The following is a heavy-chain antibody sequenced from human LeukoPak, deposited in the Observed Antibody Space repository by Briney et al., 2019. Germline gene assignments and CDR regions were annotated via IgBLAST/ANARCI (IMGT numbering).Heavy chain of an antibody. D-gene: IGHD4-4*01. V-gene: IGHV1-2*02. Sequence: GASVKVSCKASGYTFTGYYMHWVRQAPGQGLEWMGWINPNSGGTYYAQKFQGRVTMTRDTSISTAYMELSRLTYDDTAVYYCARAYPTVTTPPAYWGQGTVVSVSS. CDR1: GYTFTGYY. CDR2: INPNSGGT. J-gene: IGHJ4*02. CDR3: ARAYPTVTTPPAY.